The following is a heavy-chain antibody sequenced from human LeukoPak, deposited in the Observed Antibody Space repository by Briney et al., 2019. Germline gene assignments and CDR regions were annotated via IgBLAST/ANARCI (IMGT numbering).Heavy chain of an antibody. CDR2: IYYSGST. Sequence: SETLSLTCTVSGGSISSYYWSWIRQPPGKGLEWIGYIYYSGSTNYNPSLKSRVTISVDTSKNQFSLKLSSVTAADTAVYYCARHLGGNSFDYWGQGTLVTVSS. J-gene: IGHJ4*02. CDR3: ARHLGGNSFDY. V-gene: IGHV4-59*08. D-gene: IGHD4-23*01. CDR1: GGSISSYY.